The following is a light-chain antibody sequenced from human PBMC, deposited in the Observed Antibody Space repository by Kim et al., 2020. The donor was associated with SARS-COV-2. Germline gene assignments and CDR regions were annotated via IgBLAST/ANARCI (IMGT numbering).Light chain of an antibody. CDR1: SSDIGAYNY. CDR3: SSYTTSYSYV. CDR2: DVT. J-gene: IGLJ1*01. Sequence: GQSITISCTGASSDIGAYNYVSWDQQHPGKAPKLMIHDVTNRPSGVSNRFSGSKSGNTASLTISGLQAEDEADYFCSSYTTSYSYVFGSGTKVTVL. V-gene: IGLV2-14*03.